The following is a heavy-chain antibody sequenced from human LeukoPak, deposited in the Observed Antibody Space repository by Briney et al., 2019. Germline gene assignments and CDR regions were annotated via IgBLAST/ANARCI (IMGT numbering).Heavy chain of an antibody. V-gene: IGHV4-34*01. Sequence: SETLSLTCAVYGGSFSGYYWSWIRQPPGEGLEWIGEINHRGSTNYNPSLKSRVTISIDTSKNQFSLKLSSVTAADTAVYYCARGPDPGKVGAAIYYYFGMDVWGQGTTVTVSS. D-gene: IGHD1-26*01. CDR1: GGSFSGYY. J-gene: IGHJ6*02. CDR2: INHRGST. CDR3: ARGPDPGKVGAAIYYYFGMDV.